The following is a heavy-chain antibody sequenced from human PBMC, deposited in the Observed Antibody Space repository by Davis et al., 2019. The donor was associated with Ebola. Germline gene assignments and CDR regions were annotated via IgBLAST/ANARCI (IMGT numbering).Heavy chain of an antibody. CDR2: IDCDDDK. J-gene: IGHJ4*02. CDR3: ARIRGYSGYDLFDY. Sequence: SGPTLVKPTPTLTLTCTFSGFSLSTRGMCVSWIRQPPGKALEWLALIDCDDDKYYSTSLKTRLTISKDTSKNQVVLTMTNMDPVGTATYYCARIRGYSGYDLFDYWGQGTLVTVSS. CDR1: GFSLSTRGMC. D-gene: IGHD5-12*01. V-gene: IGHV2-70*01.